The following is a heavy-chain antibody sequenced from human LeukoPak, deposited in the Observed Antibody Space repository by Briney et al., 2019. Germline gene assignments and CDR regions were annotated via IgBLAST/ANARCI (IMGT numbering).Heavy chain of an antibody. J-gene: IGHJ3*02. D-gene: IGHD1-20*01. V-gene: IGHV4-39*07. CDR3: ARASRIAGTTFLDI. CDR1: GGSISTITYY. CDR2: MYYRGNT. Sequence: SETLSLTCTVSGGSISTITYYWGWIRQPPGKGLEWVGHMYYRGNTFYNPSLKSRVTISVDTSKNQFSLKLRSVTAADTAVYYCARASRIAGTTFLDIWGQGTMVTVSS.